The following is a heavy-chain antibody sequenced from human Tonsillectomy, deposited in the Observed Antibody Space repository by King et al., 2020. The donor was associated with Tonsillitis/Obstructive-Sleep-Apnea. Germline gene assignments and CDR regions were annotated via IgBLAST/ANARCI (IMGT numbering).Heavy chain of an antibody. CDR3: ARDESNYDFWSGLNIYYYYMDV. Sequence: QLVQSGAEVKKPGASVKVSCKASGYTFTSYYMHWVRQAPGQGLEWMGIINPSGGSTSYAQKFQGRVTMTRDTSTSTVYMELSSLRSEDTAVYYCARDESNYDFWSGLNIYYYYMDVWGKGTTVTVSS. V-gene: IGHV1-46*01. D-gene: IGHD3-3*01. CDR1: GYTFTSYY. J-gene: IGHJ6*03. CDR2: INPSGGST.